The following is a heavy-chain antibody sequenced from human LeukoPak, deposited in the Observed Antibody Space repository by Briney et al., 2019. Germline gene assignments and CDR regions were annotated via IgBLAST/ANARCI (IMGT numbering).Heavy chain of an antibody. CDR2: ISAYNGNT. V-gene: IGHV1-18*01. CDR1: GSTFTSYG. CDR3: ARGYCSSTSCYSFDY. D-gene: IGHD2-2*01. J-gene: IGHJ4*02. Sequence: ASVKVSCKASGSTFTSYGIGWVRQAPGQGLEWMGSISAYNGNTNYAQKLQGRVTMTTDTSTSAAYMELRSLRSDDTAVYYCARGYCSSTSCYSFDYWGQGTLVTVSS.